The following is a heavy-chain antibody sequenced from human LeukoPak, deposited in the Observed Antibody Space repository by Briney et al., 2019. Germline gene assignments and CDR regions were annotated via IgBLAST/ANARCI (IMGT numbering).Heavy chain of an antibody. CDR3: AKLGPYYYYMDV. V-gene: IGHV3-23*01. CDR2: ISGSGGST. CDR1: GFSVSGNY. Sequence: GGSLRLSCADSGFSVSGNYMSRVRQAPGKGLEWVSAISGSGGSTYYADSVKGRFTISRDNSKNTLYLQMNSLRAEDTAVYYCAKLGPYYYYMDVWGKGTTVTVSS. D-gene: IGHD3-16*01. J-gene: IGHJ6*03.